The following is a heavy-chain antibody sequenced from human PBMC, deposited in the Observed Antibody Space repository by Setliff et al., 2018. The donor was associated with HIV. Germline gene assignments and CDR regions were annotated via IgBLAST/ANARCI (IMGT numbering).Heavy chain of an antibody. CDR1: GGSISTTTYY. CDR3: ARVYLAMVRGAGGSYFDS. D-gene: IGHD3-10*01. V-gene: IGHV4-39*01. Sequence: PSETLSLTCAVSGGSISTTTYYWGWIRQPPGKGLEWIGSIYYSGSTYYNPSLKSRVTISVDTSKNQFSLKLSSVTAADTAVYYCARVYLAMVRGAGGSYFDSWGQGTLVTVSS. J-gene: IGHJ4*02. CDR2: IYYSGST.